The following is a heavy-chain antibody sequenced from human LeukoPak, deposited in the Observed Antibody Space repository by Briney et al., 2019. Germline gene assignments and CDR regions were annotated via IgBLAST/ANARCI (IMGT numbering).Heavy chain of an antibody. CDR1: GFTFRSYE. CDR2: ISGSGGST. V-gene: IGHV3-23*01. Sequence: GGSLRLSCAASGFTFRSYEMNWVRQAPGKGLEWVSAISGSGGSTYYADSVKGRFTISRDNSKNTLYLQMNSLRAEDTAVYYCARVLHKRNYDSTTYYGYWGQGTLVTVSS. J-gene: IGHJ4*02. D-gene: IGHD3-22*01. CDR3: ARVLHKRNYDSTTYYGY.